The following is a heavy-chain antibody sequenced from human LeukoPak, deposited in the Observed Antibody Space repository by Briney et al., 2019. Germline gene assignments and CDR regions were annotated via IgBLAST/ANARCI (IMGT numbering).Heavy chain of an antibody. CDR1: GGSISSSSYY. J-gene: IGHJ4*02. CDR3: ARGGYSYGYAIYTFEY. CDR2: IYYSGST. D-gene: IGHD5-18*01. Sequence: SETLSLTCTVSGGSISSSSYYWGWIRQPPGTGLEWIGYIYYSGSTNYNPSLKSRVTISVDTSKNQFSLKLSSVTAADTAVYYCARGGYSYGYAIYTFEYWGQGTLVTVSS. V-gene: IGHV4-61*05.